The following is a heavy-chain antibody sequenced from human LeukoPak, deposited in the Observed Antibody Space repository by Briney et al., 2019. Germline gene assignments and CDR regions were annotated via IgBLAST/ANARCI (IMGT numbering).Heavy chain of an antibody. CDR2: ISSSSSYI. CDR1: GFTFSSYS. V-gene: IGHV3-21*01. Sequence: SGGSLRLSCAASGFTFSSYSMNWVRQHPREGLECVSSISSSSSYIYYADSVKGRFTISRDNAKNSLYLQMNSLRAEDTAVYYCARVKYYYGSGSYYTHLIFDYWGQGTLVTVSS. CDR3: ARVKYYYGSGSYYTHLIFDY. D-gene: IGHD3-10*01. J-gene: IGHJ4*02.